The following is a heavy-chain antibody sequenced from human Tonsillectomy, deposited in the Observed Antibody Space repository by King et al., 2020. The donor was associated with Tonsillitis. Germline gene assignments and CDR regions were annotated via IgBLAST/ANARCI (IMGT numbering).Heavy chain of an antibody. CDR3: ARGELGPYTRGRSKLFDP. V-gene: IGHV3-30*01. D-gene: IGHD3-16*01. CDR2: ISYDGSNR. J-gene: IGHJ5*02. CDR1: GFTFSNYA. Sequence: VQLVESGGGVVQPGRSLRLSCAASGFTFSNYAMHWVRQAPGKGLEWVAVISYDGSNRYFAASVKGRFTISRDISKNTLYLQMNSLRTEDTAVYYCARGELGPYTRGRSKLFDPWGQGTLVTVS.